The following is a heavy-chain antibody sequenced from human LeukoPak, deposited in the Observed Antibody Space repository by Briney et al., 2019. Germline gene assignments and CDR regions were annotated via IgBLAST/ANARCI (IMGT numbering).Heavy chain of an antibody. CDR1: GFTFSSYS. D-gene: IGHD6-13*01. J-gene: IGHJ4*02. V-gene: IGHV3-21*01. CDR2: ISSSSSYI. Sequence: PGGSLRLSCAASGFTFSSYSMNWVRQAPGKGLEWVSSISSSSSYIYYADSVKGRFTISRDNAKNSLYLQMNSLRAEDTAVYYCARDSEAAAATFDSSGQGTLVTASS. CDR3: ARDSEAAAATFDS.